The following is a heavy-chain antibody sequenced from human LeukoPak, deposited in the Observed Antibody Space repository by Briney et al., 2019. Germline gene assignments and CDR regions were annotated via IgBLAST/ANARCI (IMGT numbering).Heavy chain of an antibody. CDR2: ISDDGSNK. CDR3: VKDGDVLMVYSYYYMDV. Sequence: GGSLRLSCAASGFTFSRYGMHWVRQAPGKGLEWVAVISDDGSNKYYADSVKGRFTISRDNSKNTLYLLMNSLRAEDTAVYYCVKDGDVLMVYSYYYMDVWGKGTTVTVSS. J-gene: IGHJ6*03. D-gene: IGHD2-8*01. V-gene: IGHV3-30*18. CDR1: GFTFSRYG.